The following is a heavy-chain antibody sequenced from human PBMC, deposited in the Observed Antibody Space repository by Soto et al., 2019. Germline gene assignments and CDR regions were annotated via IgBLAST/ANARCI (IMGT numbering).Heavy chain of an antibody. CDR2: IIPIFGTA. J-gene: IGHJ4*02. CDR3: ASRLSGYSSSWYEGPFDY. D-gene: IGHD6-13*01. Sequence: QVQLVQSGAEVKKPGSSVKVSCKASGGTFSSYAISWVRQAPGQGLERMGGIIPIFGTANYAQKFQGRVTITADESTSTAYMELSSLRSEDTAVYYCASRLSGYSSSWYEGPFDYWGQGTLVTVSS. CDR1: GGTFSSYA. V-gene: IGHV1-69*01.